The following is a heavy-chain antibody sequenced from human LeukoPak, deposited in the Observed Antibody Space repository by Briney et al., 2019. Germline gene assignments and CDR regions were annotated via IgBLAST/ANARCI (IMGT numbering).Heavy chain of an antibody. V-gene: IGHV4-59*12. J-gene: IGHJ3*02. CDR2: IHSIGTT. CDR1: GGSISRNY. D-gene: IGHD1-1*01. CDR3: ARGMRYAQAFDI. Sequence: PSETLSLTCTVSGGSISRNYWSWIRQPPGKGLEWIGYIHSIGTTNYNPSLKSRVTISVDTSKNQFSLKLSSVTAADTAVYYCARGMRYAQAFDIWGQGTMVTVSS.